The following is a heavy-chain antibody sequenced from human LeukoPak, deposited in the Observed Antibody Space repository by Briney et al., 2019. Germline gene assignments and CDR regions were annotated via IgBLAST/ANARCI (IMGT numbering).Heavy chain of an antibody. CDR1: GYAFTSYY. J-gene: IGHJ5*02. Sequence: ASVKVSCKASGYAFTSYYMHWVRQAPGQGLEGMGIINPSGGSTTYAQKFQGRVTLTSDTSTSTVYMDLSGLRFDDTAVYYCAREVGATGNDWFDPWGQGTLVTVSS. V-gene: IGHV1-46*01. CDR2: INPSGGST. CDR3: AREVGATGNDWFDP. D-gene: IGHD1-26*01.